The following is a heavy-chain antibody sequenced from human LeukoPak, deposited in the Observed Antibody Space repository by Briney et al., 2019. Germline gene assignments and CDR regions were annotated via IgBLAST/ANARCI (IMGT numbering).Heavy chain of an antibody. CDR3: VGTSHKWLGSPRSPYYYYYMDV. Sequence: SETLSLTCTVSGYSISSDYYWGWIRPPPGKGLEWIGSNYHSGSNYYHPSLKRLATISVDTSKNQFSLKLCSVTAADAAVYYCVGTSHKWLGSPRSPYYYYYMDVWGKGTTVTVSS. J-gene: IGHJ6*03. D-gene: IGHD5-12*01. CDR2: NYHSGSN. V-gene: IGHV4-38-2*02. CDR1: GYSISSDYY.